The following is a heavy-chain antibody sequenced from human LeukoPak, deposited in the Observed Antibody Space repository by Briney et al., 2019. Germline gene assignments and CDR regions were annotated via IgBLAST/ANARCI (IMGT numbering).Heavy chain of an antibody. J-gene: IGHJ4*02. Sequence: ASVKVSCKASGYTFTSSYMHWVRQAPGQGLEWMGWINPNSGGTNYAQKFQGRVTMTRDTSISTAYMELSRLRSDDTAVYYCARDWVTVTTQSQFDYWGQGTLVTVSS. CDR2: INPNSGGT. V-gene: IGHV1-2*02. CDR1: GYTFTSSY. D-gene: IGHD4-17*01. CDR3: ARDWVTVTTQSQFDY.